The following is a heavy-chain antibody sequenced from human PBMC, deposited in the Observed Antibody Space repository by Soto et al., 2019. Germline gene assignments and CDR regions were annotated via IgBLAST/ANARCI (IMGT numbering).Heavy chain of an antibody. V-gene: IGHV1-8*02. CDR3: ARRSAGIQLWLKGYYYGMDV. CDR1: GYTFTSYG. D-gene: IGHD5-18*01. CDR2: MNPNSGNT. J-gene: IGHJ6*02. Sequence: ASVKVSCKASGYTFTSYGISWVRQAPGQGLEWMGWMNPNSGNTGYAQKFQGRVTMTRNTSISTAYMELSSLRSEDTAVYYCARRSAGIQLWLKGYYYGMDVWGQGTTVTVSS.